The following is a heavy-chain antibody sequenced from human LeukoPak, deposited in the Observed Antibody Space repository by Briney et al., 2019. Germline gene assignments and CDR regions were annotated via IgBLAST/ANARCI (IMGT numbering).Heavy chain of an antibody. Sequence: PGGSLRLSCAASGFTFSSYAMSWVRQAPGKGLEWVSAISGSGGSTYYADSVKGRFTISRDDSKNTLYLQMNSLRAEDTAVYYCAKDYYGSGSYVYFDYWGQGTLVTVSS. CDR2: ISGSGGST. CDR3: AKDYYGSGSYVYFDY. J-gene: IGHJ4*02. D-gene: IGHD3-10*01. V-gene: IGHV3-23*01. CDR1: GFTFSSYA.